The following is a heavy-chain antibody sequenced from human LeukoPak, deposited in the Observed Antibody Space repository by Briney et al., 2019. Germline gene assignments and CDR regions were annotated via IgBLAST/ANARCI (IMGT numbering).Heavy chain of an antibody. J-gene: IGHJ6*02. V-gene: IGHV5-51*01. D-gene: IGHD3-16*01. CDR2: IYPGDSDT. CDR1: GYSFTSYW. Sequence: GESLKISCKGSGYSFTSYWIGWVRQIPGKGLEWMGIIYPGDSDTRYSPSFQGQVTISADKSIRTAYLQWSSLKASDTAMYYCARATGGRHYYYYGMDVWGQGTTVTVSS. CDR3: ARATGGRHYYYYGMDV.